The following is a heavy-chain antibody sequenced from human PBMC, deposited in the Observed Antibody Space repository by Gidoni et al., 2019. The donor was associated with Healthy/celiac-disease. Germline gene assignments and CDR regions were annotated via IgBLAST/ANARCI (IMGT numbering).Heavy chain of an antibody. CDR1: GFTCSSYD. Sequence: EVQLLESGGGLVQPGGSMRLSCAASGFTCSSYDMRWVRQAPGKGLEWVSAISGSGGSTYYADSVKGRFTISRDNSKNTLYLQMNSLRAEETAVYYCAKDRQWLALDYWGQGTLVTVSS. D-gene: IGHD6-19*01. J-gene: IGHJ4*02. CDR3: AKDRQWLALDY. V-gene: IGHV3-23*01. CDR2: ISGSGGST.